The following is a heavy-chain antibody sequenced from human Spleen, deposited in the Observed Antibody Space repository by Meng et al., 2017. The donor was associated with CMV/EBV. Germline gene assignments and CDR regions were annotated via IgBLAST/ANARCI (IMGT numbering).Heavy chain of an antibody. D-gene: IGHD2-15*01. V-gene: IGHV3-7*04. Sequence: GESLKISCAASGFSFSNHYMAWVRQAPGKAPEWVADIKPDGSDKYYVDSVKGRFTISRDSAKNSLYLQMNSLRAEDTAFYYCARGLLLDWGQGTLVTVSS. CDR2: IKPDGSDK. CDR3: ARGLLLD. J-gene: IGHJ4*02. CDR1: GFSFSNHY.